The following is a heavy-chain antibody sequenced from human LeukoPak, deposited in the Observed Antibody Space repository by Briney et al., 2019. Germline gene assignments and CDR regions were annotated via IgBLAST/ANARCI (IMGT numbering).Heavy chain of an antibody. Sequence: GASVKVSCKASGYTFTSYDINWVRQATGQGIEWMGWMNPNSGNTSYAQKFQGRVTITRNTSISTVYMELSSLRSEDTAVYYCARVGYSYGLGYYMDVWGKGTTVTVSS. CDR1: GYTFTSYD. J-gene: IGHJ6*03. CDR3: ARVGYSYGLGYYMDV. CDR2: MNPNSGNT. D-gene: IGHD5-18*01. V-gene: IGHV1-8*03.